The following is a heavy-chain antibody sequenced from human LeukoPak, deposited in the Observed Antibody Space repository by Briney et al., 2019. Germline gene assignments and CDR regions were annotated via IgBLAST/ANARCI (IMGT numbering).Heavy chain of an antibody. CDR3: AHRRGGYFDY. CDR1: GFSLTTEQEA. J-gene: IGHJ4*02. V-gene: IGHV2-5*01. Sequence: SGPTLVKPTQTLTLTCSFSGFSLTTEQEAVGWIRQPPGKALEWVALIYWHDERRYSPSLKSRLTITKDTSKNQVVFTITDMVHVDTATYYCAHRRGGYFDYWGQGTLVTVSS. D-gene: IGHD2-15*01. CDR2: IYWHDER.